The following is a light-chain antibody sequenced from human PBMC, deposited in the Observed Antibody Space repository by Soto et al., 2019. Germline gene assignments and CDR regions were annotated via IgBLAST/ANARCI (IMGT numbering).Light chain of an antibody. CDR1: SNDVGAYNY. V-gene: IGLV2-14*03. J-gene: IGLJ1*01. CDR2: DVS. Sequence: QSALTQPASVSGSPGQPITVSCTGTSNDVGAYNYVSWYQQHPGTAPKLMIYDVSNRPSGVSNRFSGSKSGNTASLTISGLQAEDEADYYCTSYTSSRTYVFGTGTKVTVL. CDR3: TSYTSSRTYV.